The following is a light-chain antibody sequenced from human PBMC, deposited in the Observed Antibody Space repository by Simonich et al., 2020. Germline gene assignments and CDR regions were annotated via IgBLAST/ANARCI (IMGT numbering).Light chain of an antibody. CDR2: EDN. J-gene: IGLJ3*02. V-gene: IGLV6-57*03. Sequence: NFMLTQPHSVSESPGKTVTISCPRSRGSIASNYVQCYQPRPGSAPTTVIYEDNQRPSGVPDRFSGSIDSASNSASLTISGLKTEDEADYYCQSYDSSRVFGGGTKLTVL. CDR3: QSYDSSRV. CDR1: RGSIASNY.